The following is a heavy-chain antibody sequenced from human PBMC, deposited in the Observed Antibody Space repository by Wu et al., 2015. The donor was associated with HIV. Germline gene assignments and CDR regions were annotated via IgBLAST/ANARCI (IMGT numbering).Heavy chain of an antibody. CDR1: GYTFTTYG. V-gene: IGHV1-18*01. CDR3: ARVPGIAAAGTRWFDP. Sequence: QVQLVQSGGEVKKVGASVKVSCKASGYTFTTYGISWVRQAPGQGLEWMGWISAYNGNTNYAQKLQGRVTMTTDTSTSTAYMELRSLRSDDTAVYYCARVPGIAAAGTRWFDPVGPGNPGPPSPQ. J-gene: IGHJ5*02. CDR2: ISAYNGNT. D-gene: IGHD6-13*01.